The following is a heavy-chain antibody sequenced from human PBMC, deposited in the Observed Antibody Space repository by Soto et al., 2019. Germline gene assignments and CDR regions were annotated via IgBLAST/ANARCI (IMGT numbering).Heavy chain of an antibody. CDR2: INPKSGGT. D-gene: IGHD2-8*01. J-gene: IGHJ6*02. CDR3: ARGDSTDCSNGVCSFFYNHDMDV. CDR1: GHSFTDYH. V-gene: IGHV1-2*04. Sequence: ASVKVSCKASGHSFTDYHIHWARQAPGQGLEWLGRINPKSGGTSTAQKFQGWVTMTTDTSISTASMELTRLTSDDTAIYYCARGDSTDCSNGVCSFFYNHDMDVWGQGTTVTVSS.